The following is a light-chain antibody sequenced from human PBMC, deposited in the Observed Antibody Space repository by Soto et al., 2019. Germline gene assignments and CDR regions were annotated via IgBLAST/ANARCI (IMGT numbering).Light chain of an antibody. CDR1: QSISSW. J-gene: IGKJ4*01. CDR2: DAS. V-gene: IGKV1-5*01. Sequence: GDRVTITCRASQSISSWLAWYQQKPGKAPKLLIYDASSLESGVPSRFSGSGSGTEFTLTISSLQPDDCATYYCQQYNSYPVTFGGGTKWIS. CDR3: QQYNSYPVT.